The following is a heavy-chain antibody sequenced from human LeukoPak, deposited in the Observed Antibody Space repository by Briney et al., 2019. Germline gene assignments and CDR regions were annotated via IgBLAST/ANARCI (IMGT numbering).Heavy chain of an antibody. CDR1: GGTFSSYA. J-gene: IGHJ6*03. CDR2: IIPIFGTA. Sequence: ASVKVSCKASGGTFSSYAISWVRQAPGQGLEWMGGIIPIFGTANYAQKFQGRVTITADKSTSTAYMELSSLRSEDTAVYYCARDKFKSGSCYYYYMDVWGKGTTVTVSS. CDR3: ARDKFKSGSCYYYYMDV. V-gene: IGHV1-69*06. D-gene: IGHD1-26*01.